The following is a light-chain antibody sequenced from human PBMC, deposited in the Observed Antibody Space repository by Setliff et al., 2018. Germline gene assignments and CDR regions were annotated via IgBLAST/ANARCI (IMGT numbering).Light chain of an antibody. CDR3: CSYTSSGSRV. J-gene: IGLJ1*01. Sequence: QSVLTQPASVSGSPGQSITISCTGSSSDVGRYMYVSWYQQHPGKAPKLVIYDVSNRPSGVSDRFSGSKSGITASLTISGLQAEDEADYYCCSYTSSGSRVFGTGTKGTVL. CDR2: DVS. CDR1: SSDVGRYMY. V-gene: IGLV2-14*03.